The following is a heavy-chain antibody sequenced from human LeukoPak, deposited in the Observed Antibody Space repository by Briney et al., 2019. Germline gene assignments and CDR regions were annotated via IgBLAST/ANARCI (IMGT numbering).Heavy chain of an antibody. V-gene: IGHV3-15*01. CDR3: TTGWGSSINYYFDY. Sequence: GGSLRLSCAASGFTFSNAWMSWVRQAPGKGLEWVGRIKSKTDGGTTDYAAPVKGRFTISRDDSKNTLYLQMNSLKTEDTAVYYCTTGWGSSINYYFDYWGQGTLVTVSS. J-gene: IGHJ4*02. CDR1: GFTFSNAW. CDR2: IKSKTDGGTT. D-gene: IGHD2-15*01.